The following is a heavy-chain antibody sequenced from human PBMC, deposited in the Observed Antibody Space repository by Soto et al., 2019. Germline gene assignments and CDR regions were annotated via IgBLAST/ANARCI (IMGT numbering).Heavy chain of an antibody. D-gene: IGHD4-17*01. CDR2: IYYSGST. Sequence: SETLSLTCTVSGCSISSYYWSWIRPPPGKGLEWIGYIYYSGSTNYNPSLKSRVTITVDTSKNQFSLKLSSVTAADTAVYYCAREKDYGGYVVEFDYWGQGTLVTVSP. J-gene: IGHJ4*02. CDR3: AREKDYGGYVVEFDY. V-gene: IGHV4-59*01. CDR1: GCSISSYY.